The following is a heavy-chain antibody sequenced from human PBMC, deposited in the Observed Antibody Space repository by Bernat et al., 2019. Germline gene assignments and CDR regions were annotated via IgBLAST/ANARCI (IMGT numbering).Heavy chain of an antibody. V-gene: IGHV4-39*01. CDR3: ARQVYCSGGSCLDY. D-gene: IGHD2-15*01. CDR2: IYYSGST. Sequence: QLQLQESGPGLVKPSETLPLTCTVSGGSISSSSYYWGWIRQPPGKGLEWIGSIYYSGSTYYNPSLKSRVTISVDTSKNQFSLKLSSVTAADTAVYYCARQVYCSGGSCLDYWGQGTLVTVSS. CDR1: GGSISSSSYY. J-gene: IGHJ4*02.